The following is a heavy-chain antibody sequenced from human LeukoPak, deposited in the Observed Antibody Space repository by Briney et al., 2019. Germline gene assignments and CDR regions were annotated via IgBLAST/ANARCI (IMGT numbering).Heavy chain of an antibody. Sequence: KPSETLSLTCAVYGGSFSGYYWSWIRQPPGKGLEWIGEINHSGSTNYNPSLKSRVTISVDTSKNQFSLKLSSVTAADTAVYYCARTVLWFTYGGVDPWGQGTLVTVSS. J-gene: IGHJ5*02. D-gene: IGHD3-10*01. CDR2: INHSGST. CDR1: GGSFSGYY. CDR3: ARTVLWFTYGGVDP. V-gene: IGHV4-34*01.